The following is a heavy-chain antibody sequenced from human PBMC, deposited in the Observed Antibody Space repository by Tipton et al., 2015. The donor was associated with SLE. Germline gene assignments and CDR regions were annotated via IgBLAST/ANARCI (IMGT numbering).Heavy chain of an antibody. J-gene: IGHJ6*03. Sequence: LRLSCTVSGGSISGYYWTWIRQPPGKGLEWIGHIYYSGSYYSGSTNYNPSLKSRVTISEDTSKDQFSLKLTSVTAADTAVYYCARTLRGDGVVVGLDHYYMDVWGQGTTVTVSS. CDR2: IYYSGSYYSGST. CDR1: GGSISGYY. V-gene: IGHV4-59*01. D-gene: IGHD3-3*01. CDR3: ARTLRGDGVVVGLDHYYMDV.